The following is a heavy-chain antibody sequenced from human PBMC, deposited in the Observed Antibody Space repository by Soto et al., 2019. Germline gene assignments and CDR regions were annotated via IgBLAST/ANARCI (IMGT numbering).Heavy chain of an antibody. Sequence: GGSPRLSCAASGFTFSSYSMDWVRQAPGQGLEWISYITTSSHTIYYADSVRGRFTISRDNAKNSLFLQVNSLRDEDTAVYYSARHGIQVSHDVWGQGTTVTV. CDR1: GFTFSSYS. J-gene: IGHJ6*02. V-gene: IGHV3-48*02. CDR2: ITTSSHTI. D-gene: IGHD5-18*01. CDR3: ARHGIQVSHDV.